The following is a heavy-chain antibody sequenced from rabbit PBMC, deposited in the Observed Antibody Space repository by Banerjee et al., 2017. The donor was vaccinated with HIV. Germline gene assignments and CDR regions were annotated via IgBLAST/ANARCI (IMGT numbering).Heavy chain of an antibody. Sequence: QEQLVESGGGLVTLGGSLKLSCKASGIDFSSYGISWVRQAPGKGLEWIACIYAGSSGSTYYASWAKGRFTISKTSSTTVTLQMTSLTAADTATYFCAREDGGGSLNLWGPGTLVTVS. V-gene: IGHV1S45*01. CDR3: AREDGGGSLNL. D-gene: IGHD8-1*01. CDR1: GIDFSSYG. J-gene: IGHJ4*01. CDR2: IYAGSSGST.